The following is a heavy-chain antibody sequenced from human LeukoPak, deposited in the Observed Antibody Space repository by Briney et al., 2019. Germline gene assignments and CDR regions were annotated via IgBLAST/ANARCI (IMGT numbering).Heavy chain of an antibody. CDR1: GASISSGDYY. Sequence: PSQTLSLTCTVSGASISSGDYYWRWLRQSPGKGLEWIGYLFYGGCLYYNPYLRSQDTMSVDTSKNHFSLNMTSVTAADTAVYFCARDARFGELLHWGQGALVTVSS. J-gene: IGHJ4*02. CDR3: ARDARFGELLH. CDR2: LFYGGCL. D-gene: IGHD3-10*01. V-gene: IGHV4-30-4*01.